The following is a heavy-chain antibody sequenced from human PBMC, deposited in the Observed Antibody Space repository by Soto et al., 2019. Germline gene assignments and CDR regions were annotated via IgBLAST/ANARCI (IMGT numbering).Heavy chain of an antibody. CDR2: INPNSGGT. D-gene: IGHD3-3*01. J-gene: IGHJ6*02. CDR1: GYTFTGYY. V-gene: IGHV1-2*02. CDR3: ARAGTIFGVVTYGMDV. Sequence: QVQLVQSGAEVKKPGASVKVSCKASGYTFTGYYMHWVRQAPGQGLEWMGWINPNSGGTNYAQKFQGSVTMTRDTSISTADRELSRLRSDDTAVYYCARAGTIFGVVTYGMDVWGQGTTVTVSS.